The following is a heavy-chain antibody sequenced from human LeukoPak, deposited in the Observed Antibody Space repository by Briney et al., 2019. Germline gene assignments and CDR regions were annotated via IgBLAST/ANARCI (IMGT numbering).Heavy chain of an antibody. CDR1: GFTFTNYW. Sequence: SGGSPRLSCAVSGFTFTNYWMSWARQSPGKGLEWVANIYLDGSRAYYVDSVKGRFTISRDNAKNSLFLQMNSLSAEDTAVYYCGRAGPVTKDHFMDVWGKGTTVTVSS. V-gene: IGHV3-7*01. CDR3: GRAGPVTKDHFMDV. D-gene: IGHD2-2*01. J-gene: IGHJ6*03. CDR2: IYLDGSRA.